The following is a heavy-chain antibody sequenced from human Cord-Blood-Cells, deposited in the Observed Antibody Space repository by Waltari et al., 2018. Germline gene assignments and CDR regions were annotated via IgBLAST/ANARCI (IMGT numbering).Heavy chain of an antibody. V-gene: IGHV3-15*01. CDR2: IKSKTDGWTT. CDR3: TTDFSYYDYVWGSYRYY. D-gene: IGHD3-16*02. CDR1: GFTFSNAW. J-gene: IGHJ4*02. Sequence: EVQLVESGGGLVKPGGSLRLSCAASGFTFSNAWMSGVGKAPGKGLEWVGRIKSKTDGWTTDYAAPVKGRFTISRDDSKNTLYLQMNSLKTEDTAVYYCTTDFSYYDYVWGSYRYYWGQGTLVTVSS.